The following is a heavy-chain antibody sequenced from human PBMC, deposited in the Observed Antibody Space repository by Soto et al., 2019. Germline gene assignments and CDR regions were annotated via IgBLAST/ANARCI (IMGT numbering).Heavy chain of an antibody. J-gene: IGHJ4*02. V-gene: IGHV3-72*01. CDR1: GFTLSDHY. CDR3: ARESCSGASCYFLGF. CDR2: SRDKAQGYST. Sequence: GGSLRLSCAGSGFTLSDHYIDWVRQAPGKGLEWVGRSRDKAQGYSTAYAASVKGRFTTSRDESKNSVYLQMNSLRAEDTAIYYCARESCSGASCYFLGFWGQGTLVTVSS. D-gene: IGHD2-15*01.